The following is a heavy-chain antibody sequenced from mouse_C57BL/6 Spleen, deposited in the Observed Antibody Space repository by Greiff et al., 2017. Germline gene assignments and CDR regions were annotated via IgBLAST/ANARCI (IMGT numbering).Heavy chain of an antibody. CDR3: ARSNYAMDY. Sequence: EVQLQQPGAELVKPGASVKLSCKASGYTFTSYWMHWVKQRPEQGLEWIGRIDPANGNTKYAPKFQGKATITADTSSNTAYLQLSSLTSEDTAIYYCARSNYAMDYWGQGTSVTVST. CDR1: GYTFTSYW. J-gene: IGHJ4*01. D-gene: IGHD5-1*01. CDR2: IDPANGNT. V-gene: IGHV14-3*01.